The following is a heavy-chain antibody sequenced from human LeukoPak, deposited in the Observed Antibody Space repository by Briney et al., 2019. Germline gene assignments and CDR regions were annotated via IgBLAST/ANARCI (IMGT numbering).Heavy chain of an antibody. CDR1: GFTSSSYW. J-gene: IGHJ4*02. CDR2: INSDGSST. Sequence: PGGSLRLSCAASGFTSSSYWMHSVRQAPGKGLVWVSRINSDGSSTSYADSVKGRSTISRDNAKNTLYLQMNSLRAEDTAVYYCARVGRELTIDYWGQGTLVTVSS. D-gene: IGHD1-26*01. CDR3: ARVGRELTIDY. V-gene: IGHV3-74*01.